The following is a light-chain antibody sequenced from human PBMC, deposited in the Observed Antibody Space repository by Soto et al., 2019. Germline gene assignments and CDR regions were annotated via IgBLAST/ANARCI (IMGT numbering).Light chain of an antibody. J-gene: IGKJ4*01. CDR1: QGISSY. CDR3: QHRAGWPPALT. V-gene: IGKV1-9*01. CDR2: AAS. Sequence: IQLTQSPSSLSASVGDRVTITCRASQGISSYLAWYQQKPGKAPKLLIYAASTLQSGVPSRFSGSGSGTDFTLTISSLEPEDFAVYFCQHRAGWPPALTFGGGTKVDIK.